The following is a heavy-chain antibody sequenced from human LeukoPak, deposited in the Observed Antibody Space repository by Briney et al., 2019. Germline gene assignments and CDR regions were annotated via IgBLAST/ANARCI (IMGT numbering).Heavy chain of an antibody. V-gene: IGHV4-39*01. CDR1: GGSISSSSYY. CDR3: ARRAPYYYDSSSGYNFDI. Sequence: SETLSLTCTVSGGSISSSSYYWGWIRQPPGKGLEWIGSIYYSGSTYYNPSLKSRVTISVDTSKNQFSLKLGSVTAADTAVYYCARRAPYYYDSSSGYNFDIWGQGTMVTVSS. D-gene: IGHD3-22*01. J-gene: IGHJ3*02. CDR2: IYYSGST.